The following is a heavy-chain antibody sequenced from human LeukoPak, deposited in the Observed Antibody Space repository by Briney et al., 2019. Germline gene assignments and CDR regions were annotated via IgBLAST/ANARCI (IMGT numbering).Heavy chain of an antibody. CDR2: ISAYNGNT. J-gene: IGHJ4*02. CDR1: GYTFTSYG. CDR3: ARSPPYVSSGYYYSRGGSYYFDY. Sequence: ASVKVSCKAYGYTFTSYGISWVRQAPGQGLEWMGWISAYNGNTNYAQKLQGRVTMTTDTSTSTAYMELRSLRSDDTAVYYCARSPPYVSSGYYYSRGGSYYFDYWGQGTLVTVSS. V-gene: IGHV1-18*01. D-gene: IGHD3-22*01.